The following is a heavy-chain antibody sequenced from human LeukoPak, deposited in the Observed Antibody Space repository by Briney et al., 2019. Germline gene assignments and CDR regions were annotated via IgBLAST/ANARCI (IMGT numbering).Heavy chain of an antibody. V-gene: IGHV3-74*01. J-gene: IGHJ6*03. CDR3: ASGGYSGYDSGNYYYYMDV. Sequence: GGSLRLSCAASGFTFSSYWMHWVRQAPGKGLVWVSRINSDGSSTSYADSVKGRFTISRDNAKNTLYLQMNSLRAEDTAVYYCASGGYSGYDSGNYYYYMDVWGKGTTVTISS. CDR1: GFTFSSYW. D-gene: IGHD5-12*01. CDR2: INSDGSST.